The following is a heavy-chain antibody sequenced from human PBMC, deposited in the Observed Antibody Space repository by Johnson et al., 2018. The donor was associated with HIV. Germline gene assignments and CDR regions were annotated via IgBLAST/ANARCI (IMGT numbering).Heavy chain of an antibody. Sequence: VQLVESGGGVVQPGTSLRLSCAASGFTFSSYAMHWVRQAPGKGLEWVAVISYDGSNQYYADSVKGRFTISRDNSKNTVFLQMNSLTADDTAVYYCARDQAYSSSWEGVFDIWGQGTMVTVSS. CDR2: ISYDGSNQ. CDR3: ARDQAYSSSWEGVFDI. V-gene: IGHV3-30*04. CDR1: GFTFSSYA. D-gene: IGHD6-13*01. J-gene: IGHJ3*02.